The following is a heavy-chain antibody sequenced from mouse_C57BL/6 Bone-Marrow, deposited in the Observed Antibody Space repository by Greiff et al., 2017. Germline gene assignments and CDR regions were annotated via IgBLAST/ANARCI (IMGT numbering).Heavy chain of an antibody. J-gene: IGHJ2*01. V-gene: IGHV1-62-2*01. CDR1: GYTFTGYT. CDR2: FYPGSGSI. CDR3: ARHGYSGDFDY. Sequence: VKVVESGAELVKPGASVKLSCKASGYTFTGYTIPWVKQRSGQGLEWIGGFYPGSGSIKYNEKFKDKATLTADKSSSTVYMELSRLTAEDSAVYFSARHGYSGDFDYWGQGTTLTVSS. D-gene: IGHD2-12*01.